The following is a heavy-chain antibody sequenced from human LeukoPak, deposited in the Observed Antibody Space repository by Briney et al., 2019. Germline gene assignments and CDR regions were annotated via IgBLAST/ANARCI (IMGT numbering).Heavy chain of an antibody. CDR2: INPNSGGT. Sequence: ASVKVSCKASGYTFTGYYKHWVRQAPGQGLEWMGRINPNSGGTNYAQKFQGRVTMTRDTSISTAYMELSRLRSDDTAVCYCARESINYYDSSGYFDYWGQGTLVTVSS. J-gene: IGHJ4*02. V-gene: IGHV1-2*06. CDR1: GYTFTGYY. CDR3: ARESINYYDSSGYFDY. D-gene: IGHD3-22*01.